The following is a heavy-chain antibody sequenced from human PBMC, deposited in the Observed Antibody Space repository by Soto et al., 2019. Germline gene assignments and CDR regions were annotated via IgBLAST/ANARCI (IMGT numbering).Heavy chain of an antibody. Sequence: QVQLVESGGGLVKPGGSLRLSCAASGFSFSDYYMTWIRQAPGKGLEWLSYISDTRSFTNYAGSVKGRFTISRDNAKNSLYLQMNSRRAEDTAVYYCARNGGGDILAGRASYYYYGLDVWGQGTTVTVSS. J-gene: IGHJ6*02. CDR2: ISDTRSFT. V-gene: IGHV3-11*05. D-gene: IGHD3-9*01. CDR1: GFSFSDYY. CDR3: ARNGGGDILAGRASYYYYGLDV.